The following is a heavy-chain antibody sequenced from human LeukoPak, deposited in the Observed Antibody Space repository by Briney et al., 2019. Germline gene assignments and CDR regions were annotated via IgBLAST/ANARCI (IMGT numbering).Heavy chain of an antibody. CDR3: ARRLRQNLFDP. Sequence: SETLSLTYTVSGVSISSDYWSWIRLPPGKGLEWIGYIYYSGSSNYSPSLKSRVTMSVDTSKNQFSLKLTSVTAADTAVYYCARRLRQNLFDPWGQGTLVTVSS. J-gene: IGHJ5*02. D-gene: IGHD4-17*01. CDR2: IYYSGSS. CDR1: GVSISSDY. V-gene: IGHV4-59*08.